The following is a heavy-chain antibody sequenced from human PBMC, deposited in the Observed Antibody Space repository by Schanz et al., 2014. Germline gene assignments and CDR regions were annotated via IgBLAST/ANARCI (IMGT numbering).Heavy chain of an antibody. J-gene: IGHJ4*02. CDR1: GFAFSSFA. D-gene: IGHD6-13*01. Sequence: EVQLMESGGGLVKPGGSLRLSCVASGFAFSSFAMTWVRQAPGRGLEWVSSISSGGGSTYYADSVKGRFTISRDNSKITLYLQMNSLRAVDTAVYYCAKSQGSSFDSWGQGTLVTVSS. V-gene: IGHV3-23*01. CDR2: ISSGGGST. CDR3: AKSQGSSFDS.